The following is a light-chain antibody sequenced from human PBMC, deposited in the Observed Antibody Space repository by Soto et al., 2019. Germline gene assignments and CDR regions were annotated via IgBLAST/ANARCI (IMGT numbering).Light chain of an antibody. V-gene: IGKV3-15*01. CDR2: GAS. Sequence: EIVMTQSPATLSVSPGERATLSCRASQSVSSDLAWYQQKPGQAPRLLIYGASNRASGFPARFSGSGSGTDFSLTISSLQSEDLAVDYCQQYNNWPHTFGQGTRVEI. CDR3: QQYNNWPHT. CDR1: QSVSSD. J-gene: IGKJ1*01.